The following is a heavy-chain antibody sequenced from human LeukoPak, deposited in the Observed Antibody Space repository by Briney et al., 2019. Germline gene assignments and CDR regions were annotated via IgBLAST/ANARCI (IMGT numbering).Heavy chain of an antibody. CDR2: INPNSGGT. J-gene: IGHJ3*02. D-gene: IGHD3-22*01. Sequence: GASVKVSCKASGYTFTGYYMHWVRQAPGQGLEWMGWINPNSGGTNYAQKLQGRVTMTTDTSTSTAYMELRSLRSDDTAVYYCASGYDSSGYKFNDAFDIWGQGTMATVSS. CDR1: GYTFTGYY. V-gene: IGHV1-2*02. CDR3: ASGYDSSGYKFNDAFDI.